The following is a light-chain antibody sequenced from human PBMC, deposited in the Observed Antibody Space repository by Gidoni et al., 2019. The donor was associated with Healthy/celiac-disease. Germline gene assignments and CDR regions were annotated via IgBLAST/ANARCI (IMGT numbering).Light chain of an antibody. CDR3: QQYGSSPGT. V-gene: IGKV3-20*01. Sequence: IGFTQSPGTLSLSSGERATLSCRASQSVSSSYLAWYQQKPGQAPRLLIYGASSRATGIPDRFSGSGSGTDFTLTISRLEPEDFAVYYCQQYGSSPGTFGQGTKVEIK. CDR2: GAS. J-gene: IGKJ1*01. CDR1: QSVSSSY.